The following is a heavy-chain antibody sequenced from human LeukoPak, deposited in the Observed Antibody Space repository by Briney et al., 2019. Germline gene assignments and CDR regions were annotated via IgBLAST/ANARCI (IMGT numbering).Heavy chain of an antibody. V-gene: IGHV3-30*18. CDR3: AKGVVATTNAAYYGMDV. CDR1: GFTFSNYG. J-gene: IGHJ6*02. CDR2: ISYDESDK. D-gene: IGHD2-15*01. Sequence: GGSLRLSCAASGFTFSNYGMHWVRQAPGKGLEWVAVISYDESDKYYADSVKGRFTISRDNSKNTLYLQMNSLRPEDTAVYYCAKGVVATTNAAYYGMDVWGQGTTVTISS.